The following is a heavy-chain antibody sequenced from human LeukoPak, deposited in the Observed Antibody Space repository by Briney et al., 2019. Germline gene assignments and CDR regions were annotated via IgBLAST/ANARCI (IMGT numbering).Heavy chain of an antibody. CDR3: ARDGGGDAY. D-gene: IGHD2-21*02. J-gene: IGHJ4*02. V-gene: IGHV3-66*02. CDR2: IYSGGST. Sequence: GGSLRPSCAASGCTVSSNYMSWVRQAPGKGLEWVSVIYSGGSTYYADSVKGRFTISRDNSKNTLYLQMNSLRAEDTAVYYCARDGGGDAYWGQGTLVTVSS. CDR1: GCTVSSNY.